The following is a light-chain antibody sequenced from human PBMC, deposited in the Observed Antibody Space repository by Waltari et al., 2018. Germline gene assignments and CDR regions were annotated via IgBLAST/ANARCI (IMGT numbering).Light chain of an antibody. CDR1: QSISSW. CDR2: KAS. Sequence: DIQMTHSPSTLSASVGDRVTITCRASQSISSWLAWYQQKPGKAPKLLIYKASSLESGVPSRFSGSGSGTEFTLTSSSLQPDDFAAYYCQQYNSYAPDTFGQGTKLEIK. V-gene: IGKV1-5*03. CDR3: QQYNSYAPDT. J-gene: IGKJ2*01.